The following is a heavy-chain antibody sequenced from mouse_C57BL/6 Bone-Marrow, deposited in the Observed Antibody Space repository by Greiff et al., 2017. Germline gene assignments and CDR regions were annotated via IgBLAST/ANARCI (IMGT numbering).Heavy chain of an antibody. CDR1: GYTFTSYW. J-gene: IGHJ4*01. D-gene: IGHD2-3*01. CDR2: IYPGSGST. CDR3: ARWLLRDDAMDY. Sequence: QVQLQQPGAELVKPGASVKMSCKASGYTFTSYWITWVKQRPGQGLEWIGDIYPGSGSTNYNEQFKSKATLTVDTSSSTAYMQLSSLTSEDSAVYYCARWLLRDDAMDYWGQGTSVTVSS. V-gene: IGHV1-55*01.